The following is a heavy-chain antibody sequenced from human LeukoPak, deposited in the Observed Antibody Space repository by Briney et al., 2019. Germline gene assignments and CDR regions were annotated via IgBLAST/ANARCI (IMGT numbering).Heavy chain of an antibody. D-gene: IGHD1-1*01. CDR3: ARGDDFSGDH. Sequence: GGSLRLSCAVSGFTFSNCWMSWVRQAPGRGLEWVANIHPEGNEKYHVESVKGRFTISRDNAKSSLFLQMNGLRVEDTAVYYCARGDDFSGDHWGQGTLVTVSS. CDR1: GFTFSNCW. V-gene: IGHV3-7*04. CDR2: IHPEGNEK. J-gene: IGHJ4*02.